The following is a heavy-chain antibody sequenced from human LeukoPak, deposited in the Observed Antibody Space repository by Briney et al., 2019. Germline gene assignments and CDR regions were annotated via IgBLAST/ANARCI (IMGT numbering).Heavy chain of an antibody. J-gene: IGHJ4*02. D-gene: IGHD3-10*01. V-gene: IGHV3-7*04. CDR1: GFTFSSYW. CDR3: ARDRESLISSD. Sequence: GGSLRLSCAASGFTFSSYWMTWVRQAPGKGLEWVANIKQDGSEKHYVDSEKGRFTISRDNAKNSLYLQMDSLRAEDTAVYYCARDRESLISSDWGQGTLVTVSS. CDR2: IKQDGSEK.